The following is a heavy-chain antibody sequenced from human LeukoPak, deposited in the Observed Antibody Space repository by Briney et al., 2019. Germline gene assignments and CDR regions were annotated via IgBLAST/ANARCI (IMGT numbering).Heavy chain of an antibody. Sequence: ASVKVSCKASGYTFTNYYLHWVRQAPGQGLEWMGILNPGGGSRNYAQKFQGRVTMTRDTSTSTVYMELRSLRSDDTAVYYCARDQHYDSSGPFDYWGQGTLVTVSS. V-gene: IGHV1-46*01. D-gene: IGHD3-22*01. J-gene: IGHJ4*02. CDR1: GYTFTNYY. CDR3: ARDQHYDSSGPFDY. CDR2: LNPGGGSR.